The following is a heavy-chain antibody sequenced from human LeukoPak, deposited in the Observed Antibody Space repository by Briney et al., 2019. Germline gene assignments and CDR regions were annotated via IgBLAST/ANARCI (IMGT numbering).Heavy chain of an antibody. Sequence: SETLSLTCTVSGASISNNHWSWIRQSPGKGLAWIGYIYYSGSTNYNPSLKSRVTISIDTSKSQFSLKLSSVTAADTAIYYCARGKLPSISMIRGVRHTSWFDPWGQGTLVTVSS. CDR3: ARGKLPSISMIRGVRHTSWFDP. D-gene: IGHD3-10*01. J-gene: IGHJ5*02. CDR2: IYYSGST. V-gene: IGHV4-59*01. CDR1: GASISNNH.